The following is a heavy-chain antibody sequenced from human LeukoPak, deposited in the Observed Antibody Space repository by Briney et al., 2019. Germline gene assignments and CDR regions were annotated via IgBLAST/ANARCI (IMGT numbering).Heavy chain of an antibody. CDR1: GFTFSSYG. CDR2: ISGSGGST. Sequence: GGSLRLSCAASGFTFSSYGMSWVRQAPGKGLEWVSAISGSGGSTYYADSVKGRFTISRDNSKNTLYLQMNSLRAEDTAVYYCAKVGSSGYYAPFDYWGQGTLVTVSS. J-gene: IGHJ4*02. V-gene: IGHV3-23*01. CDR3: AKVGSSGYYAPFDY. D-gene: IGHD3-22*01.